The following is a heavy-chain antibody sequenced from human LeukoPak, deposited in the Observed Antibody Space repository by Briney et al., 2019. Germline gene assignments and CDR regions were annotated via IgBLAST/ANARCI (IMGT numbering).Heavy chain of an antibody. CDR2: INHSGST. Sequence: SETLSLTCGVSGGSLSGYYWSWIRQPPGKGLEWIGEINHSGSTNYNPSLKSRVTISIDTNNQFSLKLSSVTAADTAVYYCARHAMSGSYPFNWFDPWGQGTLVTVSS. J-gene: IGHJ5*02. D-gene: IGHD1-26*01. CDR1: GGSLSGYY. V-gene: IGHV4-34*01. CDR3: ARHAMSGSYPFNWFDP.